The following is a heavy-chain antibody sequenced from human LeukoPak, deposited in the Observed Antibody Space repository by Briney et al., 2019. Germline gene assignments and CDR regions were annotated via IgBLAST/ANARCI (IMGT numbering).Heavy chain of an antibody. CDR1: GFTFSSYS. CDR3: ARAVAPAAIEEAFGF. V-gene: IGHV3-48*04. Sequence: GGSLRLSCAASGFTFSSYSMNWVRQAPGKGLEWVSYISSSSSTIYYADSVKGRFTISRDNAKNSLYLQMNSLRAEDTAVYYYARAVAPAAIEEAFGFWGQGTMITVSS. D-gene: IGHD2-2*02. J-gene: IGHJ3*01. CDR2: ISSSSSTI.